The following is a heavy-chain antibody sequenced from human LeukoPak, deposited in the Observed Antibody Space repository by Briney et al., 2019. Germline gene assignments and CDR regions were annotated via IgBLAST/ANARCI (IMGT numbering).Heavy chain of an antibody. J-gene: IGHJ3*01. CDR1: GGSISSGSYY. D-gene: IGHD5-18*01. V-gene: IGHV4-61*02. Sequence: PSQTLSLTCTVSGGSISSGSYYWSWIRQPAGKGLEWIGRIYTSGSTNYNPSLKSRVTISVDTSKNQFSLKLSSVTAADTAVYYCARSRGYSYGPDAFD. CDR3: ARSRGYSYGPDAFD. CDR2: IYTSGST.